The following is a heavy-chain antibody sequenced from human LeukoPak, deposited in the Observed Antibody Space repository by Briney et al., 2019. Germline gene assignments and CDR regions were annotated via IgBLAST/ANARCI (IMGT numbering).Heavy chain of an antibody. CDR3: ARVHSSSWERFDP. CDR1: GFTFSSYS. Sequence: PGGSLRLSCAASGFTFSSYSMHWVRQSPGEGLEWVAVISYDGSNKYYADSVKGRFTISRDNAKNSLYLQMNSLRAEDTALYHCARVHSSSWERFDPWGQGTLVTVSS. D-gene: IGHD6-13*01. CDR2: ISYDGSNK. V-gene: IGHV3-30-3*01. J-gene: IGHJ5*02.